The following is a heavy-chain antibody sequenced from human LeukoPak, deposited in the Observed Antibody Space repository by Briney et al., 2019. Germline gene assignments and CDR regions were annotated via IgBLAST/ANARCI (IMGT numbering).Heavy chain of an antibody. D-gene: IGHD6-19*01. CDR2: IVVGSGNT. CDR1: GFTFTSSA. J-gene: IGHJ5*02. CDR3: ARSAVTGPGWIDP. Sequence: GTSVKVSCKASGFTFTSSAVQWVRQARGQRLEWIGWIVVGSGNTNYAQKFQERVTITRDMSTSTAYMELSSLRSEDTAVYYCARSAVTGPGWIDPWGQGTLVTVSS. V-gene: IGHV1-58*01.